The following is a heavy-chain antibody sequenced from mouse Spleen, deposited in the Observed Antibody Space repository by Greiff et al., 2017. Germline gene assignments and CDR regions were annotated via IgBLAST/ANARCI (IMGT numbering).Heavy chain of an antibody. V-gene: IGHV3-6*01. CDR2: ISYDGSN. J-gene: IGHJ4*01. CDR1: GYSITSGYY. D-gene: IGHD2-4*01. Sequence: ESGPGLVKPSQSLSLTCSVTGYSITSGYYWNWIRQFPGNKLEWMGYISYDGSNNYNPSLKNRISITRDTSKNQFFLKLNSVTTEDTATYYCARDPYDYDDAMDYWGQGTSVTVSS. CDR3: ARDPYDYDDAMDY.